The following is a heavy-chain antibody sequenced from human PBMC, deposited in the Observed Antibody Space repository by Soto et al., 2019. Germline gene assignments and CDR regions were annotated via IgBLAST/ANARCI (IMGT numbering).Heavy chain of an antibody. CDR3: ARDVGRGSYFDY. CDR2: ISSSSSTI. Sequence: GGSLRLSCAASGFTFSSCSMNWVRQAPGKGLEWFSYISSSSSTIYYAVSVKGRFTISRDNAKNSLYLQMNSLRDEDPAVYSCARDVGRGSYFDYWGQGTLVTVSS. V-gene: IGHV3-48*02. J-gene: IGHJ4*02. D-gene: IGHD1-26*01. CDR1: GFTFSSCS.